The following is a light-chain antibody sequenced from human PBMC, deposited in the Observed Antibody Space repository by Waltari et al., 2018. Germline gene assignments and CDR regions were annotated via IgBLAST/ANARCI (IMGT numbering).Light chain of an antibody. Sequence: EIVMTQSPATLFVSPGERATLPCRASQSITSNLAWYQQQPGQAPRLLMYGASTRATAIPARFSGSGSGTEFALTISSLQSEDSAVYYCQQYQNWPQTFGQGTKLQIK. J-gene: IGKJ2*01. CDR2: GAS. CDR3: QQYQNWPQT. V-gene: IGKV3-15*01. CDR1: QSITSN.